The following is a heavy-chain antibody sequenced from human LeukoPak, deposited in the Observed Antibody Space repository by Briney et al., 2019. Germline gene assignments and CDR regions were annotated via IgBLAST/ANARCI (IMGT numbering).Heavy chain of an antibody. CDR2: IKQDGSEK. CDR1: GFTFSSYS. Sequence: AGGSLRLSCAASGFTFSSYSMNWVRQAPGKGLEWVANIKQDGSEKYYVDSVKGRFTISRDNAKNSLYLQMNSLRAEDTAVYYCAREGTPGYYGSVHAFDIWGQGTMVTVSS. D-gene: IGHD3-10*01. CDR3: AREGTPGYYGSVHAFDI. V-gene: IGHV3-7*01. J-gene: IGHJ3*02.